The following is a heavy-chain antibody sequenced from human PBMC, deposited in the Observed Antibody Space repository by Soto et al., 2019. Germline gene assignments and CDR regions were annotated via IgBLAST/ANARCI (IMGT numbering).Heavy chain of an antibody. D-gene: IGHD2-21*01. CDR2: IIPIFGTA. CDR1: GGTFSSYA. Sequence: QVQLVQSGAEVKKPGSSVKVSCKASGGTFSSYAISWVRQAPGQGLEWMGGIIPIFGTANYAQKFQGRVTITEDESTRTDYMELSSLRSEDTAVYYCATPVVIPSHAEYFQHWGQGTLVTVSS. V-gene: IGHV1-69*01. J-gene: IGHJ1*01. CDR3: ATPVVIPSHAEYFQH.